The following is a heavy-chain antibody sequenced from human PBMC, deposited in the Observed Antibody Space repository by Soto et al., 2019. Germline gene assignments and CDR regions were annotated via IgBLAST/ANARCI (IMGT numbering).Heavy chain of an antibody. J-gene: IGHJ3*02. Sequence: QVQLVESGGGVVQPGRSQRLSCAASGFTFSSYGMHWVRQAPGKGLEWVAVISYDGSNKYYADSVKGRFTISRDNSKNTLYLQMNSLRAEDTAVYYCAKVAIVGATRGSAFDIWGQGTMVTVSS. D-gene: IGHD1-26*01. CDR3: AKVAIVGATRGSAFDI. CDR1: GFTFSSYG. CDR2: ISYDGSNK. V-gene: IGHV3-30*18.